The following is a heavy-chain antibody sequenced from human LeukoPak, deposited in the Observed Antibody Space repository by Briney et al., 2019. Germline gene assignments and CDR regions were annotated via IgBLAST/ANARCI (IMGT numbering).Heavy chain of an antibody. V-gene: IGHV3-66*01. Sequence: GGSLRLSCAASGFTVSSNYMSWVRQAPGKGLEWVSVIYSGGSTYYTDSVKGRFTISRDISRNTLYLQMISLRAEDTAVYYCVRDHSWAFDIWGQGTVVTVSS. D-gene: IGHD6-6*01. CDR1: GFTVSSNY. CDR2: IYSGGST. J-gene: IGHJ3*02. CDR3: VRDHSWAFDI.